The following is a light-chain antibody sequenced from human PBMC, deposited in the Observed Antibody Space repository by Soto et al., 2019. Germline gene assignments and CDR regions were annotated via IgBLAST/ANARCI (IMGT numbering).Light chain of an antibody. CDR2: AAS. V-gene: IGKV1-39*01. CDR1: QNINTY. CDR3: QQSYATPLT. J-gene: IGKJ4*01. Sequence: DIQMTQSPSSLSASVGDRVTISCRASQNINTYINWYQQRPGKAPKLLIYAASSLQSGVPSRFSGSGSGTDFTLTITSLQPEDFATYSCQQSYATPLTFGGGIKVEIK.